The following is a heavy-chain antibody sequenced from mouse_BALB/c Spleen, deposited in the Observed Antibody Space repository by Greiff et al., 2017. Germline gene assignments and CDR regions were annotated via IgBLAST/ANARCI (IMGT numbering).Heavy chain of an antibody. Sequence: QVQLQQPGAELVKPGASVKMSCKASGYTFTSYNMHWVKQTPGQGLEWIGAIYPGNGDTSYNQKFKGKATLTADKSSSTAYMQLSSLTSEDSAVYYCAREEEYYVFDYWGQGTTLTVSS. CDR3: AREEEYYVFDY. J-gene: IGHJ2*01. D-gene: IGHD1-1*01. CDR1: GYTFTSYN. V-gene: IGHV1-12*01. CDR2: IYPGNGDT.